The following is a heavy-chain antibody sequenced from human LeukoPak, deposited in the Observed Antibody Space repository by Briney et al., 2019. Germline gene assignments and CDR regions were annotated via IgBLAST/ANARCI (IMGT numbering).Heavy chain of an antibody. Sequence: GGSLRLSCAASGFTFSSYSMNWVRQAPGKGLEWDSHISSSSSTIYYADSVKGRFTISRDNAKNSLYLQMNSLRDEDTAVYYCARGRVYCSGTSCYEDYWGQGTLVTVSS. J-gene: IGHJ4*02. CDR2: ISSSSSTI. D-gene: IGHD2-2*01. CDR3: ARGRVYCSGTSCYEDY. V-gene: IGHV3-48*02. CDR1: GFTFSSYS.